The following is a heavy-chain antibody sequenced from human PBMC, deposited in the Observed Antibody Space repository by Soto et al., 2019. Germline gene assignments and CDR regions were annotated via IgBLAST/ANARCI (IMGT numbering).Heavy chain of an antibody. CDR3: AGLRYFDWSPLDY. V-gene: IGHV4-34*01. D-gene: IGHD3-9*01. J-gene: IGHJ4*02. CDR2: INHSGST. Sequence: PSETLSLTCAVYGGSFSGYYWSWIRQPPGKGLEWIGEINHSGSTNYNPSLKSRVTISVDTSKNQFSLKLSSVTAADTAVYYCAGLRYFDWSPLDYWGQGTLVTVSS. CDR1: GGSFSGYY.